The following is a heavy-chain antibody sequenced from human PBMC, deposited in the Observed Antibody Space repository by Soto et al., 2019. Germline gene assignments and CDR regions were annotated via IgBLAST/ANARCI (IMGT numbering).Heavy chain of an antibody. CDR3: ARQRTTVVTQAYFDH. CDR1: GESISSSSYY. D-gene: IGHD2-21*02. Sequence: SETLSLTCIVSGESISSSSYYWGWIRQPPGKGLEWIGSIYYSGRTYYNPSFKSPVTISIDTSKNQFSLKLSSVTATDTAVYYCARQRTTVVTQAYFDHWGQGPLVTVS. V-gene: IGHV4-39*01. J-gene: IGHJ4*02. CDR2: IYYSGRT.